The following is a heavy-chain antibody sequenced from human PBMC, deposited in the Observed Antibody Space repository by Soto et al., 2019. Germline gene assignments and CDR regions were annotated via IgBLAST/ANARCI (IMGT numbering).Heavy chain of an antibody. D-gene: IGHD6-19*01. J-gene: IGHJ3*02. CDR2: ISAYNGNT. V-gene: IGHV1-18*01. CDR3: ARDAYSSGWTFRRI. CDR1: GYTFTSYG. Sequence: ASVKVSCKASGYTFTSYGISWVRQAPGQGLEWMGWISAYNGNTDYAQKLQGRXTMTTDTSTSTAYMELRSLRSDDTAVYYCARDAYSSGWTFRRIWGQGTMVTVS.